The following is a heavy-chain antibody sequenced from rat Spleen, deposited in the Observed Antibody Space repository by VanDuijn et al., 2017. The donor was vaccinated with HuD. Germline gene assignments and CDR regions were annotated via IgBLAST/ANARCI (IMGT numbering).Heavy chain of an antibody. CDR2: ISTGGGNT. CDR1: GFTFNAYD. Sequence: EVQLVESGGGLVQRGRSLKVSCAASGFTFNAYDMAWVRQAPTEGLEWVASISTGGGNTYYRDSVKGRFTISRDNAKNTQYLQMDSLRSEDTATYYCARHALHWELGDYFDYWGQGVMVTVSS. J-gene: IGHJ2*01. V-gene: IGHV5S13*01. CDR3: ARHALHWELGDYFDY. D-gene: IGHD5-1*01.